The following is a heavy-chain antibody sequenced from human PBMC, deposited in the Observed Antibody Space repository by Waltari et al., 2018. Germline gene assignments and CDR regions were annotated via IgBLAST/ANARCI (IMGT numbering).Heavy chain of an antibody. CDR2: ISRNGDTI. CDR1: GFNFGDYA. V-gene: IGHV3-9*01. J-gene: IGHJ4*02. CDR3: GKDKADEYRPGWLVVK. D-gene: IGHD6-19*01. Sequence: EVQLVESGGELVQPGKSLRLSCAASGFNFGDYAMHWARQPPGGGLGGFSGISRNGDTIGYAESVEGRFTISRDNGRNSLFLEMRSLTVEDTAVYFCGKDKADEYRPGWLVVKWGRGTRVTVSP.